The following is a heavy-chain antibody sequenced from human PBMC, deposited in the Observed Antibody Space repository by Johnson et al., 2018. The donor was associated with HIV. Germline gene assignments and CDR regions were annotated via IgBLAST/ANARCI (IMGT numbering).Heavy chain of an antibody. D-gene: IGHD1-14*01. CDR1: GFTFSSYA. J-gene: IGHJ3*02. CDR2: ISYDGNNQ. Sequence: QVHLVESGGGVVQPGRSLRLSCAASGFTFSSYAMHWVRQAPGKGLEWVAVISYDGNNQYYRDSVKGRFTISRDNSKNTLYLQMNSLRAEDTAVYYCARDGMAATKANIWGQGTMVTVSS. V-gene: IGHV3-30*14. CDR3: ARDGMAATKANI.